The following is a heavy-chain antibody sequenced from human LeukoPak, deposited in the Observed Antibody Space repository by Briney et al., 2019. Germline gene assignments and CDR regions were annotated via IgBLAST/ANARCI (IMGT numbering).Heavy chain of an antibody. CDR1: GGSISSSSYY. J-gene: IGHJ4*02. V-gene: IGHV4-39*01. Sequence: PSETLSLTCSVSGGSISSSSYYWGWIRQPPGKGLEWIGSIYYSGSTYYNPSLKSRATIFVDTSKNQFSLKLSSVTAADTAVYYCARRGWGEYYFDYWGQGTLVTVSS. CDR2: IYYSGST. D-gene: IGHD3-16*01. CDR3: ARRGWGEYYFDY.